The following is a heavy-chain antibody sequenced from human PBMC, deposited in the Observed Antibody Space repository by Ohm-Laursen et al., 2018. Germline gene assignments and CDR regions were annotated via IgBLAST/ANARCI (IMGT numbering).Heavy chain of an antibody. D-gene: IGHD1-26*01. CDR1: GFTFDHYA. CDR3: AKAPVGWELLGGIFDY. J-gene: IGHJ4*02. Sequence: SLRLSCAASGFTFDHYAMHWVRQAPGKGLEWVSGISWNSDSIGYADPVKGRFTISRDNAKNSLYLQMNSLRAEDTALYYCAKAPVGWELLGGIFDYWGQGTLVTVSS. CDR2: ISWNSDSI. V-gene: IGHV3-9*01.